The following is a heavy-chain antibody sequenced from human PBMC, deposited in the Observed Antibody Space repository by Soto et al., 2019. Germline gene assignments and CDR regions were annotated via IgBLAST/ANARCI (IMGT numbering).Heavy chain of an antibody. V-gene: IGHV3-30-3*01. CDR3: ARVAVEMATIHVFDY. CDR1: GFTFSSYA. CDR2: ISYDGSNK. D-gene: IGHD5-12*01. Sequence: VQLVESGGGVVQPGRSLRLSCAASGFTFSSYAMHWVRQAPGKGLEWVAVISYDGSNKYYADSVKGRFTISRDNSKNTLYLQMNRLRAEDTAVYYCARVAVEMATIHVFDYWGQGTLVTVSS. J-gene: IGHJ4*02.